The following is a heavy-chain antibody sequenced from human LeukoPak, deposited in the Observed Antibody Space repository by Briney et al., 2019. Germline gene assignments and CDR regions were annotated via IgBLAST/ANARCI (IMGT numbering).Heavy chain of an antibody. J-gene: IGHJ6*03. CDR3: ARESSGTYYNPLGYMDV. CDR1: GGSISIYY. Sequence: SETLSLTCTVYGGSISIYYWNWVRQPAGKGMEWIGRIFTSGINNYNPSLKSRVTMSVDISKNQFSLNLSSLTAADTAVYYCARESSGTYYNPLGYMDVWGQGTPVTVSS. D-gene: IGHD3-10*01. CDR2: IFTSGIN. V-gene: IGHV4-4*07.